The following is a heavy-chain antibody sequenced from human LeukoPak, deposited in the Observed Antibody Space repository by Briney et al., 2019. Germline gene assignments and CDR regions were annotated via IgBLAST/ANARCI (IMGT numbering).Heavy chain of an antibody. Sequence: GGSLRLSCAASGFTFSTYWMAWVRQAPGKGLEWVANIKGDESARHQADSVKDRFTISRDNAQNLVYLQMRSLRGEDTAVYYCARDVSGSLDYWGQGTLVTVSS. CDR2: IKGDESAR. V-gene: IGHV3-7*01. CDR3: ARDVSGSLDY. J-gene: IGHJ4*02. D-gene: IGHD1-26*01. CDR1: GFTFSTYW.